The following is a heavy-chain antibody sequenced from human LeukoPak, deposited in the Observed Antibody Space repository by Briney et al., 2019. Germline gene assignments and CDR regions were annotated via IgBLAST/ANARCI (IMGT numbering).Heavy chain of an antibody. Sequence: PGGSLRLSCAASGFTFSSYSMNWVRQAPGKGLEWVSSISSSSSYIYYVDSVKGRFTISRDNAKNTLYLQMNSLRAEDTALYYCAKDRSSGWPSAFDIWGQGTMVTVSS. J-gene: IGHJ3*02. CDR2: ISSSSSYI. CDR3: AKDRSSGWPSAFDI. V-gene: IGHV3-21*04. D-gene: IGHD6-19*01. CDR1: GFTFSSYS.